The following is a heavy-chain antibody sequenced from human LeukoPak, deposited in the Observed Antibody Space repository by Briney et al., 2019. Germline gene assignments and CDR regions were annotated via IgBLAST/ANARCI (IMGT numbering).Heavy chain of an antibody. CDR2: ISPSGTST. J-gene: IGHJ4*02. CDR1: GYTFTSYY. D-gene: IGHD1-26*01. CDR3: AREMGATDY. Sequence: ASVKVSCKASGYTFTSYYMHWVRQAPGQGLEWVGIISPSGTSTTYAQKFQGRVTMTRDMSTSTAYMELSSLRSEDTAVYYCAREMGATDYWGQGTMVTVSS. V-gene: IGHV1-46*01.